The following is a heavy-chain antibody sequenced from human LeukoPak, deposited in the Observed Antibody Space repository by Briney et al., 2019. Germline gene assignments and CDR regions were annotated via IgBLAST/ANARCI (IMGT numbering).Heavy chain of an antibody. Sequence: SETLSLTCTVSGGSIISYYWSWIRQPPGKGLEWIGYIYYSGSTNYNPSLKSRVTISVDTSKNQFSLKLSSVTAADTAVYYCARVLSMGVPAAINWFDPWGQGTLVTVSS. D-gene: IGHD2-2*02. CDR2: IYYSGST. J-gene: IGHJ5*02. V-gene: IGHV4-59*12. CDR1: GGSIISYY. CDR3: ARVLSMGVPAAINWFDP.